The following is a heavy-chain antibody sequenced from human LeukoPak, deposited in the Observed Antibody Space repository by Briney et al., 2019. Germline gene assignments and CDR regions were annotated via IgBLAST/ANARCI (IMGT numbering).Heavy chain of an antibody. Sequence: GGSLRLSCAASGFTFSSYNMNWVRQAPGKGLEWVSFISTSSSYMYYADSVKGRFTISRDNAKNSLYLQMNSLRAEDTAVYYCARPDTAMVLVDYWGQGTLVTVSS. CDR1: GFTFSSYN. V-gene: IGHV3-21*01. D-gene: IGHD5-18*01. J-gene: IGHJ4*02. CDR3: ARPDTAMVLVDY. CDR2: ISTSSSYM.